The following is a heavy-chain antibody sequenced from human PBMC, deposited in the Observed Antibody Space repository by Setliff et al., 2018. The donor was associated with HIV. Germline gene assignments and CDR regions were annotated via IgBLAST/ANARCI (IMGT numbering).Heavy chain of an antibody. D-gene: IGHD3-16*01. Sequence: SETLSLTCAVSGDSMINDRYFWSWFRQAPGKGLEWIGNILHRGTAYYNPSLNSRVTMSVDTSKNQFSLELSSVTAADTAVYYCARDGGTYAIGDAFDIWGQGTMVTVSS. V-gene: IGHV4-39*07. CDR2: ILHRGTA. CDR3: ARDGGTYAIGDAFDI. J-gene: IGHJ3*02. CDR1: GDSMINDRYF.